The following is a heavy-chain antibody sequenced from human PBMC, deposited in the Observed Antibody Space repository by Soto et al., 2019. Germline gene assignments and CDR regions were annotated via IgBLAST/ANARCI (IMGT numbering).Heavy chain of an antibody. Sequence: PGGSLRPSCAASGFIFSDYAMSWVRQAPGKGLEWVSATSGGGGTTYYADSVKGRFTISRDNSKNTLYLQVNSLRAEDTAVYYCAKCAMARGVPGYYHGMDVWGQGTTVTVSS. V-gene: IGHV3-23*01. J-gene: IGHJ6*02. CDR3: AKCAMARGVPGYYHGMDV. CDR2: TSGGGGTT. D-gene: IGHD3-10*01. CDR1: GFIFSDYA.